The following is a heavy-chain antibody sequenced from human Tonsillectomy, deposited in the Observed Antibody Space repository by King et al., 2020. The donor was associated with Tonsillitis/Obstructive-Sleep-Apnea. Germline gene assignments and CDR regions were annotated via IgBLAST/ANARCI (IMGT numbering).Heavy chain of an antibody. D-gene: IGHD3-22*01. CDR3: ARVNYDSSGYYSGFDY. V-gene: IGHV1-18*01. J-gene: IGHJ4*02. CDR1: GYSFTNYG. Sequence: QLVQSGAEVKKPGASVKVSCKASGYSFTNYGISWVRQAPGQGLEWMGWISTYHGNTNYAQKFQGRLTMTTDTSTDTAYVELRSLRSDDTAMYYCARVNYDSSGYYSGFDYWGQGTLVTISS. CDR2: ISTYHGNT.